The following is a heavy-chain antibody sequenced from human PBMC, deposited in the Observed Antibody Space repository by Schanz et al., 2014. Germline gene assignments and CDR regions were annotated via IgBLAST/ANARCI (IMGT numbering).Heavy chain of an antibody. V-gene: IGHV1-18*01. CDR1: GYTFTSYG. Sequence: QVQLVQSGAELRKPGTSVKVSCKASGYTFTSYGISWVRQAPGQGLEWMGWITAYNGDTNYALKLQGRVTMTTDTSTGTAYMELRSLRSDDTALYYCTRGGYSYALSAFDIWGQGTILTVSS. D-gene: IGHD5-18*01. CDR2: ITAYNGDT. CDR3: TRGGYSYALSAFDI. J-gene: IGHJ3*02.